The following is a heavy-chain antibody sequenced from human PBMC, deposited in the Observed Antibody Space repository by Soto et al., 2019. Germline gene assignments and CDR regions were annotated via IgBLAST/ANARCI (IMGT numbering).Heavy chain of an antibody. V-gene: IGHV3-30*03. J-gene: IGHJ5*01. CDR1: GFTFSSNG. CDR2: VAYDGSKT. CDR3: ARWVGGSMYDNSGKYDS. D-gene: IGHD3-22*01. Sequence: QVQLVESGGGVVQPGRSLRLTCAASGFTFSSNGMHWVRQAPGKGLEWVALVAYDGSKTYYGDSVRGRFTISRDNSENTLCLQMNSLRDEDTAVYYCARWVGGSMYDNSGKYDSWGQGTLVTVSS.